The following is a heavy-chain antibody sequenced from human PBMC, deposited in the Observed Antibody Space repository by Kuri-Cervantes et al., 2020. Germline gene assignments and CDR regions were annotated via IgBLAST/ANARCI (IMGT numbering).Heavy chain of an antibody. CDR1: GGSFSGYY. J-gene: IGHJ5*02. CDR2: IYHSGST. Sequence: ESLKISCVVYGGSFSGYYWNWIRQPPGKGLEWIGEIYHSGSTNYNPSLKSRVTISVDKSKNQFSLKLSSVTAADTAVYYCAPFNTYYDILTGYWENWFDPWGQGTLVTVSS. V-gene: IGHV4-34*01. D-gene: IGHD3-9*01. CDR3: APFNTYYDILTGYWENWFDP.